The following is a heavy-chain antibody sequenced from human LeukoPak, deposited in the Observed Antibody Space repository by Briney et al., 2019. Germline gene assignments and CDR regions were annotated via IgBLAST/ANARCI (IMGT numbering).Heavy chain of an antibody. CDR1: GFTFSNYG. CDR3: VNGYYYGSGSYYKEAFDI. CDR2: INGRGDEA. Sequence: GGSLRLSCAASGFTFSNYGMNWVRQAPGKGLEWVSSINGRGDEAHHADSVKGRFTISRDNSKNTLYLQMNSLRAEDTAVYYCVNGYYYGSGSYYKEAFDIWGQGTMVTVSS. D-gene: IGHD3-10*01. J-gene: IGHJ3*02. V-gene: IGHV3-23*01.